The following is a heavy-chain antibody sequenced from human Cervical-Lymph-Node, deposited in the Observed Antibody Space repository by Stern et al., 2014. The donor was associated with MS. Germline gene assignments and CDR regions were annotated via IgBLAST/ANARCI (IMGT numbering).Heavy chain of an antibody. CDR1: GFSLSTSALG. CDR3: AHRTAGPFDY. Sequence: EESGPALVKPTQTLTLTCTFSGFSLSTSALGVGWIRQPPGDALEWLAYIYWDDQKRYSPSLKSRLTITKDTSKNQVVLTLTNVDPVDTATYYCAHRTAGPFDYWGQGTLVTVSS. J-gene: IGHJ4*02. CDR2: IYWDDQK. V-gene: IGHV2-5*02.